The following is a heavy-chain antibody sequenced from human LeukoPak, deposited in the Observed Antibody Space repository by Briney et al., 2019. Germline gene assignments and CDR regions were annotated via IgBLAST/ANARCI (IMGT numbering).Heavy chain of an antibody. Sequence: GGSLRLSCAASGFTFNLYWIHWVRQPPGKGLEWLGRISDDGTTTNYADSVKGRFTISRDNAKNTLYLQMHRLRVDDTAVYYCARDSRYHSGWGSYQPYWFDPWGQGTLVTVSS. CDR1: GFTFNLYW. V-gene: IGHV3-74*01. J-gene: IGHJ5*02. CDR2: ISDDGTTT. D-gene: IGHD3-10*01. CDR3: ARDSRYHSGWGSYQPYWFDP.